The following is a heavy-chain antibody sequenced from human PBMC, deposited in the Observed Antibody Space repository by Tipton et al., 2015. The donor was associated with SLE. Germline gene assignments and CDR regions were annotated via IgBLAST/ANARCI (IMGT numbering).Heavy chain of an antibody. CDR2: IGTAGDT. CDR1: GFTFSSYD. V-gene: IGHV3-13*01. J-gene: IGHJ5*02. CDR3: ARARQGGIAARPHWFDP. D-gene: IGHD6-6*01. Sequence: GSLRLSCAASGFTFSSYDMHWVRQATGKGLEWVSAIGTAGDTYYPGSVKGRFTISRENAKNSLYLQMNSLRAGDTAVYYCARARQGGIAARPHWFDPWGQGTLVTVSS.